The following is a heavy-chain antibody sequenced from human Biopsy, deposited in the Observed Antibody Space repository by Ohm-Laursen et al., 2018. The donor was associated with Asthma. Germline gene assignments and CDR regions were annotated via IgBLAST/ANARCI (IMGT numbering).Heavy chain of an antibody. Sequence: TQTLTLTCTFSGFSLSTSGGGVGWIRQPPGKALEWLGNIYWDDDKRYSPSLQGRLTITRDTPKDQVVLTMTNMGPVDTGTYYCVHTLVGLKAFDFWGQGTLVTVSS. CDR2: IYWDDDK. CDR1: GFSLSTSGGG. D-gene: IGHD1-26*01. CDR3: VHTLVGLKAFDF. J-gene: IGHJ4*02. V-gene: IGHV2-5*02.